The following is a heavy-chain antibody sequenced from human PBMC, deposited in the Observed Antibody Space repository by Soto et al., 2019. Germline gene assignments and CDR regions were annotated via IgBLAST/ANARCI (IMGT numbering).Heavy chain of an antibody. Sequence: ASVKVSCKASGYSFTDCHIHWVRQAPGQGLEWLGRINPKSGGTSTAQKFQGWVTMTTDTSISTASMELTRLTSADTAIYYCARGDSTDCSNGVCPFFSNHDMDVWGQGTTVTVSS. CDR3: ARGDSTDCSNGVCPFFSNHDMDV. D-gene: IGHD2-8*01. J-gene: IGHJ6*02. CDR1: GYSFTDCH. V-gene: IGHV1-2*04. CDR2: INPKSGGT.